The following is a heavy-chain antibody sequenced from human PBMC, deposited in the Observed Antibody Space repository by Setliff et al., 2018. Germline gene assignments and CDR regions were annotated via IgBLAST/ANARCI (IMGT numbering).Heavy chain of an antibody. CDR2: IQKSGSA. CDR1: GVSISSYY. V-gene: IGHV4-59*01. D-gene: IGHD7-27*01. J-gene: IGHJ5*02. Sequence: SETLSLTCNVSGVSISSYYWSWIRQPPGKGLECIGYIQKSGSANYNPSLMSRVTISVDTSRNQFSLKLRSVTAADTAVYYCARVTNWGLDLRFDPWGQGILVTVSS. CDR3: ARVTNWGLDLRFDP.